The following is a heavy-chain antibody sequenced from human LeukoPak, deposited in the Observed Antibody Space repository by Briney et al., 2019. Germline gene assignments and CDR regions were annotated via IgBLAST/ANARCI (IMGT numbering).Heavy chain of an antibody. Sequence: GGSLRLSCAASGFTFSTYSMNWVRQAPGKGLEWVSYITSSSSTIYYADSVKGRFTISRDNAKDSLYLQMNSLRAEDTAVYYCAIHFGGHNYGFSPYSDYWGQGTLVTVSS. CDR2: ITSSSSTI. V-gene: IGHV3-48*04. CDR3: AIHFGGHNYGFSPYSDY. J-gene: IGHJ4*02. D-gene: IGHD5-18*01. CDR1: GFTFSTYS.